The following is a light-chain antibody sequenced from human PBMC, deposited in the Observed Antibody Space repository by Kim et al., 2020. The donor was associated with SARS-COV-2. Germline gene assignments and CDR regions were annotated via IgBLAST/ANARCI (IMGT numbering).Light chain of an antibody. J-gene: IGKJ4*01. V-gene: IGKV3-15*01. CDR2: AAS. CDR3: QEYNNWPPELT. Sequence: EKVMTQSPATLSVSPGERATLSCKASQSVSINLAWYQHKPGQAPRLLIYAASTRATGIPARFSGSGSGTEFTLTISSLQSEDFAVYYCQEYNNWPPELTFGGGTKVEIK. CDR1: QSVSIN.